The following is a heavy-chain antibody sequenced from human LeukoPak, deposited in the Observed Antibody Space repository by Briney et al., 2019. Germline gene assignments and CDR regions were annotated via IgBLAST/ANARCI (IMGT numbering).Heavy chain of an antibody. CDR2: ISAYNGNT. CDR1: GYSFTGYY. CDR3: ARDRASYGDYPTDFDY. D-gene: IGHD4-17*01. J-gene: IGHJ4*02. V-gene: IGHV1-18*04. Sequence: GASVKVSCKPSGYSFTGYYMHWVRQAPGQGLEWMGWISAYNGNTNYAQKLQGRVTMTTDTSTSTAYMELRSLRSDDTAVYYCARDRASYGDYPTDFDYWGQGTLVTVSS.